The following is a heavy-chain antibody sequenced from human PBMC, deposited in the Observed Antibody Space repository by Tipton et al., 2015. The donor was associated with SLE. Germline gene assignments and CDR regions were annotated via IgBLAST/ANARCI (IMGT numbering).Heavy chain of an antibody. CDR3: ARFYPERPNWYFDL. CDR1: GGSFSGYY. D-gene: IGHD1-1*01. V-gene: IGHV4-34*01. Sequence: TLSLTCAVYGGSFSGYYWSWIRQPPGKGLEWIGEINHSGSTNYNPSLKSLVTISVDTSKNQFSLKPSSVTAADTAVYYCARFYPERPNWYFDLWGRGTLVTVSS. J-gene: IGHJ2*01. CDR2: INHSGST.